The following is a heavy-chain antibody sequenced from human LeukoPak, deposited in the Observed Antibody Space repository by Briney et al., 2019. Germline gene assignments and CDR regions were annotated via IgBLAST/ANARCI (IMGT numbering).Heavy chain of an antibody. D-gene: IGHD2-2*01. J-gene: IGHJ6*02. V-gene: IGHV3-23*01. CDR2: ISGSGGST. CDR3: AKDLIGSTSVYYYGMDV. CDR1: GFTFSSYA. Sequence: TGGSLRLSCAASGFTFSSYAMSWVRQAPGKGLEWVSAISGSGGSTYYADSVKGRFTISRDNSKNTLYLQMNSLRAEDTAVYYCAKDLIGSTSVYYYGMDVWGQGTTVTVSS.